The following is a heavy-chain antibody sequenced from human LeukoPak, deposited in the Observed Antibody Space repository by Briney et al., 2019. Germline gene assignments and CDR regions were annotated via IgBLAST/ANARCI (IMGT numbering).Heavy chain of an antibody. CDR1: GFTFSDYA. CDR2: ISGSDGGT. J-gene: IGHJ4*02. V-gene: IGHV3-23*01. Sequence: PGGSLRLSCAASGFTFSDYAMSWVRQAPGKGLEWVSRISGSDGGTYYADSVKGRFTISRDSSKNTVYLQMNSLRAEDTAVYYCTKGGYSRWYYFDYWGQGTLVTASS. CDR3: TKGGYSRWYYFDY. D-gene: IGHD6-13*01.